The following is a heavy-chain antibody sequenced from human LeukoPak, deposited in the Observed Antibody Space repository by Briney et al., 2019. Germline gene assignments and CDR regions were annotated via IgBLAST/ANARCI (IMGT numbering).Heavy chain of an antibody. CDR3: AREWSSDSSGPLGIDY. CDR2: INPSGGRI. J-gene: IGHJ4*02. Sequence: ASVKVSCKASGYTFTSYYMHWVRQAPGQGLEWMGIINPSGGRISYAQKFQGRVTMTRDMSTSTVYMELSSLRSEDTAVYYCAREWSSDSSGPLGIDYWGQGTLVIVSS. CDR1: GYTFTSYY. V-gene: IGHV1-46*01. D-gene: IGHD6-19*01.